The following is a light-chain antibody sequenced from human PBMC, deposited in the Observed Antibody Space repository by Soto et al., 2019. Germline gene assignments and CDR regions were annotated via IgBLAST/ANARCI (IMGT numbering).Light chain of an antibody. V-gene: IGKV3-15*01. J-gene: IGKJ1*01. CDR3: QQYNNWWT. Sequence: EIVMTQSPATLSVSPGERATLSCRASQSISNNLAWYHQRPGQAPRLLIYGASTRATGIPDRFSGSGSGTEFTLTISSLQSQDFAVYYCQQYNNWWTFGQGTRVEIK. CDR2: GAS. CDR1: QSISNN.